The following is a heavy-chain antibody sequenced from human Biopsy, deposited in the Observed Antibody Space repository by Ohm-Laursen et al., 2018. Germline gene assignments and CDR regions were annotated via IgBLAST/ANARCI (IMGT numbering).Heavy chain of an antibody. Sequence: SLRLSYAASGFTFKDYAMNWIRQTPEKGLEWVSVVGGGGRLTDHTDFADSVRGRFTISRDNSKNKLYLDMINLRAEDTAIYYCARNVRGYNYGLLEYWGQGVMVTVSS. V-gene: IGHV3-23*01. D-gene: IGHD5-18*01. CDR2: VGGGGRLTDHT. CDR1: GFTFKDYA. CDR3: ARNVRGYNYGLLEY. J-gene: IGHJ4*02.